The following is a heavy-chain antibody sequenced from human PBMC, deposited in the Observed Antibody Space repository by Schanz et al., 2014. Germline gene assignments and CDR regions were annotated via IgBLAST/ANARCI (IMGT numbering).Heavy chain of an antibody. CDR1: GFTFSNFG. CDR3: VKDLQRELLRDDHYYGMDV. Sequence: QVQLVESGGGVVQPGRSLRLSCAASGFTFSNFGLHWVRQAPGKGLEWVAVIWFDGNNKYYADSVKGRFTISRDNSKNTMYLQMNSLRAEDTAVYYCVKDLQRELLRDDHYYGMDVWGQGTTVTVSS. D-gene: IGHD1-26*01. V-gene: IGHV3-33*06. CDR2: IWFDGNNK. J-gene: IGHJ6*02.